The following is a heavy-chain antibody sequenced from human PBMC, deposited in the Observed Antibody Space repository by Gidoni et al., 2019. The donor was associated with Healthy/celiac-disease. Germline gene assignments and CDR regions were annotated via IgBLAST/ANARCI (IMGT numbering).Heavy chain of an antibody. D-gene: IGHD2-21*01. CDR1: GFTFSDHY. J-gene: IGHJ6*02. CDR3: ASVSDSMLYYYGMDV. Sequence: EVQLVESGGGLVQPGGSLRLSCAASGFTFSDHYMDWVRQAPGKGLEWVGRTRNKANSYTTEYAASVKGRFTISRDDSKNSLYLQMNSLKTEDTAVYYCASVSDSMLYYYGMDVWGQGTTVTVSS. V-gene: IGHV3-72*01. CDR2: TRNKANSYTT.